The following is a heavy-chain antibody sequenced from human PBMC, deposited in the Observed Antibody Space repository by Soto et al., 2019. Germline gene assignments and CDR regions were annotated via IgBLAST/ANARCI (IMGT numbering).Heavy chain of an antibody. CDR3: AKASYYDFWSGYFDY. V-gene: IGHV3-23*01. CDR1: GFTFSSYA. CDR2: ISGSGGST. D-gene: IGHD3-3*01. J-gene: IGHJ4*02. Sequence: EVQLLESGGGLVQPGGSLRLSCAASGFTFSSYAMSWVRQAPGKGLEWVSAISGSGGSTYYADSVKGRFTISRDNSKSTLYLQMNSLRAEDTAVYYCAKASYYDFWSGYFDYWGQGTLVTVSS.